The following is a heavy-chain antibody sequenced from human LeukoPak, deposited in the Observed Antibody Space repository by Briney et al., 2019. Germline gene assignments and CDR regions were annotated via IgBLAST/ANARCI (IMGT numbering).Heavy chain of an antibody. D-gene: IGHD1-26*01. CDR3: ARDSSSGSYYSDY. V-gene: IGHV1-2*02. CDR2: INPNSGGT. Sequence: ASVKVSCKASGYTFTGYYMHWVRQAPRQGLEWMGWINPNSGGTNYAQKFQGRVTMTRDTSISTAYMELSRLRSDDTAVYYCARDSSSGSYYSDYWGQGTLVTVSS. J-gene: IGHJ4*02. CDR1: GYTFTGYY.